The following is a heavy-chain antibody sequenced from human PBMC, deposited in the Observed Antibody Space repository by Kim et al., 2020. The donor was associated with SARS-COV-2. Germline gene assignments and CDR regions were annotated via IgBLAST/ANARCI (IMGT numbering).Heavy chain of an antibody. D-gene: IGHD6-19*01. Sequence: GGSLRLSCAASGFTFDDYAMHWVRQAPGKGLEWVSGISWNSGSIGYADSVKGRFTISRDNAKNSLYLQMNSLRAEDTALYYCAKDISGAVAGTNDYWGQGTLVTVSS. V-gene: IGHV3-9*01. CDR2: ISWNSGSI. CDR3: AKDISGAVAGTNDY. CDR1: GFTFDDYA. J-gene: IGHJ4*02.